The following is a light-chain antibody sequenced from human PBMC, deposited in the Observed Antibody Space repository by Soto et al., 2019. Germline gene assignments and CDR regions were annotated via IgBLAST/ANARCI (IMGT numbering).Light chain of an antibody. CDR2: EVS. V-gene: IGLV2-14*01. CDR1: SSDGGGYNY. CDR3: SSYTSSSTRV. Sequence: QSALTQPASVSGSPGQSITISCTGTSSDGGGYNYVSWYRQHPGKAPKLMIYEVSNRPSGVSNRFSGSKSGNTASLTISGLQAEDEADYYCSSYTSSSTRVFGTGTKLTVL. J-gene: IGLJ1*01.